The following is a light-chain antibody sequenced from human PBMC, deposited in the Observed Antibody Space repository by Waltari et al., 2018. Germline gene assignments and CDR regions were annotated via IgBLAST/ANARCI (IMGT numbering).Light chain of an antibody. CDR3: QQRNNWPRT. V-gene: IGKV3-11*01. CDR1: QSVRNY. CDR2: DVS. J-gene: IGKJ2*01. Sequence: EIVLTQSPATLSLSLGERAPLSCRASQSVRNYLAWYQQKPGQAPRLLIYDVSRRATGTPARFSGSGSGTDFTLTISTLEPEDFAIYYCQQRNNWPRTFGQGTKLDMK.